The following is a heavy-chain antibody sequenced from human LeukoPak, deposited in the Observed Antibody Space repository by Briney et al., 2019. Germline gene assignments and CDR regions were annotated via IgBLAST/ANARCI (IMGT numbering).Heavy chain of an antibody. J-gene: IGHJ4*02. CDR2: ISGSGDST. V-gene: IGHV3-23*01. CDR1: GFTFSNYG. D-gene: IGHD5-12*01. Sequence: PGGSLRLSCAASGFTFSNYGMSWVRQAPGKGLEWVSGISGSGDSTYYADSVKGRFTISRDSSKNTLYLQMNSLRAEDTAVYYCAKHSGYDSLTWWGQGTLVTVSS. CDR3: AKHSGYDSLTW.